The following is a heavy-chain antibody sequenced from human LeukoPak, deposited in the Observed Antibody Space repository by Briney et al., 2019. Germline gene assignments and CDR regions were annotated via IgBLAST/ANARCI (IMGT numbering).Heavy chain of an antibody. V-gene: IGHV1-8*03. CDR2: MNPNSGNT. J-gene: IGHJ3*02. CDR1: GYTFTSYG. Sequence: ASVKVSCKASGYTFTSYGISWVRQATGQGLEWMGWMNPNSGNTGYAQKFQGRVTITRNTSISTAYMELSSLRSEDTAVYYCARWSTDAFDIWGQGTMVTVSS. CDR3: ARWSTDAFDI.